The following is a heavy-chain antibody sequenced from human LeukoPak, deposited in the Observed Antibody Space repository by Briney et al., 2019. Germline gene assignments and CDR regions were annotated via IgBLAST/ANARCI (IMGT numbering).Heavy chain of an antibody. CDR3: ARGGPDSSDYSSHFDY. D-gene: IGHD3-22*01. V-gene: IGHV3-74*01. CDR1: GFTFSNYW. Sequence: PGGSLRLSCAASGFTFSNYWMSWVRQAPGKGLVWVSRINSDGSSRHYADSVKGRFTIARDNDKNTLHLQMTSLRAEDTAVYYCARGGPDSSDYSSHFDYWGRGILVTVSS. J-gene: IGHJ4*02. CDR2: INSDGSSR.